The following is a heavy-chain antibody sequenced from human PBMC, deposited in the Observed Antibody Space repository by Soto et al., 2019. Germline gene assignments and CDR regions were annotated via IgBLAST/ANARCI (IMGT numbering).Heavy chain of an antibody. CDR3: ARIPVDTYMTYWFDP. Sequence: SKTLSLTCTVSGDSVTSGDYYWSWIRQPPGKGLEWIGYIYYSGNTNYSPSLKSRAAISLDTSHNQFSLKLSSVTAADTAVYFCARIPVDTYMTYWFDPWGQGTLVTVSS. V-gene: IGHV4-61*08. CDR2: IYYSGNT. J-gene: IGHJ5*01. D-gene: IGHD5-18*01. CDR1: GDSVTSGDYY.